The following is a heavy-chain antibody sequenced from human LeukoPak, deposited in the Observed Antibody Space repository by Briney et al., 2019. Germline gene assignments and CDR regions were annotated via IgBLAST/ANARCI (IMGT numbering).Heavy chain of an antibody. CDR3: AKGPRASSWYYFDY. D-gene: IGHD6-13*01. J-gene: IGHJ4*02. CDR2: ISWNSGSI. Sequence: GRSLRLSCAASGVTLDVYAMHWVRHAPGEGLEWGAGISWNSGSIGYADSVTGRFTISRDNANNSLYLQMIKLRAEDAALYYGAKGPRASSWYYFDYWGQGTPVTVSS. V-gene: IGHV3-9*01. CDR1: GVTLDVYA.